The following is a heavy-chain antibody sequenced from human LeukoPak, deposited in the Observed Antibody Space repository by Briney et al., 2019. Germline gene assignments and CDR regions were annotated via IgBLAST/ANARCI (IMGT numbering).Heavy chain of an antibody. CDR2: ISGSGGST. Sequence: GGSLRLSCAASGFTFSSYAMGWVRQAPGKGLGWVSAISGSGGSTYYADSVKGRFTISRDNSKNTLYLQMNSLRAEDTAVYYCAKYCGGDCSRRWFDPWGQGTLVTVSS. V-gene: IGHV3-23*01. CDR1: GFTFSSYA. CDR3: AKYCGGDCSRRWFDP. J-gene: IGHJ5*02. D-gene: IGHD2-21*02.